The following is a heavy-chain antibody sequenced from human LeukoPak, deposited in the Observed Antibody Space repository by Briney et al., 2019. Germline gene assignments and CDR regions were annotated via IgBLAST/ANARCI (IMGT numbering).Heavy chain of an antibody. V-gene: IGHV3-30*18. D-gene: IGHD1-26*01. Sequence: GRSLRLSCAASGFTFSSYGMHWVRQAPGKGLEWVAVISYDGSNKYYADSVKGRFTISRDNSKNTLYLQMNSLRAEDTAVYYCAKLTKQWESISAPFDYWGQGTLVTVSS. CDR3: AKLTKQWESISAPFDY. CDR2: ISYDGSNK. J-gene: IGHJ4*02. CDR1: GFTFSSYG.